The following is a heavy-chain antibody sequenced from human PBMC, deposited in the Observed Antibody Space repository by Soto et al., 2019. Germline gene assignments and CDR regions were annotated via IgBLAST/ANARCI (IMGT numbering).Heavy chain of an antibody. CDR2: IYYNGST. CDR1: GGSISSGGDY. CDR3: ARARGVATIIYYYGMDV. Sequence: QVQLQESGPGLVKPSQTLSLTCTVSGGSISSGGDYWSWIRQHPGKGLEWIGYIYYNGSTNYNPSLKSRVTISVDTSKNQFSPKLSSVTAADTAVYYCARARGVATIIYYYGMDVWGQGTTVTVSS. D-gene: IGHD5-12*01. V-gene: IGHV4-31*03. J-gene: IGHJ6*02.